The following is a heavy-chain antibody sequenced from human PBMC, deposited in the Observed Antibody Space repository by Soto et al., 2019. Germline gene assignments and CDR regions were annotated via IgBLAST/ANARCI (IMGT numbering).Heavy chain of an antibody. D-gene: IGHD2-2*01. CDR3: ARDLGYCSSPSCYGAPYNWFDP. V-gene: IGHV1-69*01. J-gene: IGHJ5*02. CDR2: IIPIFGTA. Sequence: QVQLVQSGAEVKKPGSSVKVSCKASGGTFSSYAISWVRQAPGQGLEWMGGIIPIFGTANYAQKFQGRVTITADESTSTAYMELSSLRSEDTAVYYCARDLGYCSSPSCYGAPYNWFDPWGQGTLVTVSS. CDR1: GGTFSSYA.